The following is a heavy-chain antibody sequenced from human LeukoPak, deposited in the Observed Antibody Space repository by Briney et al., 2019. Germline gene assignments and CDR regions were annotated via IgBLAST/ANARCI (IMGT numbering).Heavy chain of an antibody. CDR3: ARAGITGTKKDGMDV. CDR2: IDSSSTYI. Sequence: GGSLRLSCAASGFTLSRNAMSWVRQAPGKGLEWVSSIDSSSTYIYYADSVKGRFTISRDNAKNSLSLQMNSLRAEDTAVYYCARAGITGTKKDGMDVWGQGTTVTVSS. V-gene: IGHV3-21*01. CDR1: GFTLSRNA. D-gene: IGHD1-20*01. J-gene: IGHJ6*02.